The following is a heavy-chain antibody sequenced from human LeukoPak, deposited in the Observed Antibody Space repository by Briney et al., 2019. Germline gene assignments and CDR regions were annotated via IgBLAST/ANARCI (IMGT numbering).Heavy chain of an antibody. CDR2: INWDGST. V-gene: IGHV3-43D*03. J-gene: IGHJ4*02. CDR3: ARGRGGATTFGY. Sequence: GGSLRLSCAASGFTFDDYAMHWVRQAPGKGLEWVSLINWDGSTYYADSVQGRFTISRDNAKNSLYLQMNSLRAEDTALYYCARGRGGATTFGYWGQGTLVTVSS. CDR1: GFTFDDYA. D-gene: IGHD1-26*01.